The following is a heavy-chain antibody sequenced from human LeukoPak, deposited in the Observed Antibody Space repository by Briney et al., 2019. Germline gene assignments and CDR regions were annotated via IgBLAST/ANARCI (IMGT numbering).Heavy chain of an antibody. CDR2: IYTSGST. CDR3: AREADRYDFWSGYYSWFDY. CDR1: GGSITSYY. Sequence: SETLSLTCTVSGGSITSYYWSWIRQPAGKGLEWIGRIYTSGSTNYNPSLKSRVTMSVDTSKNQFSLKLSSVTAADTAVYYCAREADRYDFWSGYYSWFDYWGEATLVTVSS. V-gene: IGHV4-4*07. D-gene: IGHD3-3*01. J-gene: IGHJ4*02.